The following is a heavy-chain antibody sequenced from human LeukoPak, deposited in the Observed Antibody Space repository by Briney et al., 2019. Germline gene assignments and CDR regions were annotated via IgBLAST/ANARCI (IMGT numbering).Heavy chain of an antibody. CDR1: GFTFNSYS. J-gene: IGHJ3*02. CDR3: ASTQRPWELLVAGAFDI. D-gene: IGHD1-26*01. V-gene: IGHV3-48*01. CDR2: IDSSSSTI. Sequence: GGSLRLSCAASGFTFNSYSMNWVRQAPGKGLEWVSYIDSSSSTIYYADSVKGRFTISRDNSKNTLYLQMNSLRAEDTAVYYCASTQRPWELLVAGAFDIWGQGTMVTVSS.